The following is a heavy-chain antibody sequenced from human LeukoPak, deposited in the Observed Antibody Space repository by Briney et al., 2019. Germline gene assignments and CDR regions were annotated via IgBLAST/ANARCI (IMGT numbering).Heavy chain of an antibody. CDR2: ISSSGSTI. D-gene: IGHD5-18*01. Sequence: GGSLRLSCAASVFTFSDYYMSWIRQAPGKGLEEVSYISSSGSTIYYADSVKGRFTISRDNAKNSLYLQMNSLRAEDTAVYYCARGDTAMDPFDYWGQGTLVTVSS. CDR3: ARGDTAMDPFDY. J-gene: IGHJ4*02. V-gene: IGHV3-11*01. CDR1: VFTFSDYY.